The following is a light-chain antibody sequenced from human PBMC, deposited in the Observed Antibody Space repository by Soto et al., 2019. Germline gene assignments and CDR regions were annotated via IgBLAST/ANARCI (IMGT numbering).Light chain of an antibody. CDR3: QPYNSYSEA. CDR2: KAS. J-gene: IGKJ1*01. Sequence: DIPMTQSPSTLSGSVGARVTITCRASQTISSWLAWYQQKPGKAPKLLIYKASTLKSGVPSRFSGSGSGTEFPLAISSLQPDDFATYSGQPYNSYSEAVGQGTKVEL. CDR1: QTISSW. V-gene: IGKV1-5*03.